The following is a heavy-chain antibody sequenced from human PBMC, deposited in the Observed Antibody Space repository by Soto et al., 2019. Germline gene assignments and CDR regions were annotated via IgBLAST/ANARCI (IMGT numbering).Heavy chain of an antibody. J-gene: IGHJ5*02. V-gene: IGHV3-30*03. D-gene: IGHD6-6*01. CDR2: ISYDGSNK. CDR1: GFTFSSYG. Sequence: QVQLVESGGGVVQPGRSLRLSCAASGFTFSSYGMHWVRQAPGKGLEWVAVISYDGSNKYYADSVKGRFTISRDNSKNTLYLQMNSLRAEDTAVYYCARDRGYSSSPGNWFDPWGQGTLVTVSS. CDR3: ARDRGYSSSPGNWFDP.